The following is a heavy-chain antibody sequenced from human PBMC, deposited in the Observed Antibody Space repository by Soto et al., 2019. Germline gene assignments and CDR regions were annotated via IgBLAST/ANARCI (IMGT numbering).Heavy chain of an antibody. J-gene: IGHJ6*02. CDR2: ISSSGSTI. D-gene: IGHD6-13*01. CDR1: GFTFSDYY. CDR3: ARASSSWYYYYGMDV. V-gene: IGHV3-11*01. Sequence: PGGSLRLSCAASGFTFSDYYMSWIRQAPGKGLEWVSYISSSGSTIYYADSVKGRFTISRDNAKNSLYLQMNSLRAEDTAVYYCARASSSWYYYYGMDVWGQGTTVTVSS.